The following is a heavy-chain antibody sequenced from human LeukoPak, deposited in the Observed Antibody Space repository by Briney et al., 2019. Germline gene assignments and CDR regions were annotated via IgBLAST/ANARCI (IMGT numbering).Heavy chain of an antibody. CDR1: GGSFSGYY. J-gene: IGHJ6*02. CDR3: ARGGGYGGYCSSTSCYMPPFYYYGMDV. V-gene: IGHV4-34*01. CDR2: INHSGST. D-gene: IGHD2-2*02. Sequence: SETLSLTCAVYGGSFSGYYWSWIRQPPGKGLEWIGEINHSGSTNYNPSLKSRVTISVDTSKNQFSLKLSSVTAADTAVYYCARGGGYGGYCSSTSCYMPPFYYYGMDVWGQGTTVTVSS.